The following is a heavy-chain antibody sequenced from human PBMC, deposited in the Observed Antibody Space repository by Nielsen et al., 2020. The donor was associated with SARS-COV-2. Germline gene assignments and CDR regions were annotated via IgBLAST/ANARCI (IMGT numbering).Heavy chain of an antibody. V-gene: IGHV3-23*01. CDR1: GFTFRSYA. CDR3: ARQATIYMNEVSGIDV. CDR2: ISGSGGST. J-gene: IGHJ6*02. D-gene: IGHD3-9*01. Sequence: GESLKISCAASGFTFRSYAMSWVRQAPGKGLEWVSAISGSGGSTYYADSVKGRFTISRDNSRNTLSLHMDSPRTEDTAVYFCARQATIYMNEVSGIDVWGQGTTVTVSS.